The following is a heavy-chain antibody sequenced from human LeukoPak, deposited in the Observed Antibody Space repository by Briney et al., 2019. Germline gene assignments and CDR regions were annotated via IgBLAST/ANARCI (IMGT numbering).Heavy chain of an antibody. CDR1: GYTSTGYY. CDR2: INPNSGGT. D-gene: IGHD4-11*01. V-gene: IGHV1-2*02. J-gene: IGHJ4*02. Sequence: ASVTVSCMASGYTSTGYYMHWVRQAPGQGLEWMGRINPNSGGTNYAQKFQGRVTMTRDTSISTAHMELSRLRSDDTAVYYCARGYRGFVERDYWGQGTLVTVSS. CDR3: ARGYRGFVERDY.